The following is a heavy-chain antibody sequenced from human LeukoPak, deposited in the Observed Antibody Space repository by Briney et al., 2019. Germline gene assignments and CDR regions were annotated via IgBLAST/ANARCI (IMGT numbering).Heavy chain of an antibody. Sequence: GGSLRLSCAASRFTFSSYPMSWVRQAPGKGPEWVSLISGSGGNTYYADSVKGRFTISRDNSKNTLYLQMNSLRAEDTAVYYCARERTSTTAFDYWGQGTLVTVSS. CDR1: RFTFSSYP. CDR2: ISGSGGNT. J-gene: IGHJ4*02. V-gene: IGHV3-23*01. CDR3: ARERTSTTAFDY. D-gene: IGHD1-14*01.